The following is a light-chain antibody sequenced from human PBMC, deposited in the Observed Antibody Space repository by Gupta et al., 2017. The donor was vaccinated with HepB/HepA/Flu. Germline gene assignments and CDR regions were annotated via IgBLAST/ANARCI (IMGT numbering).Light chain of an antibody. CDR2: DVS. V-gene: IGLV2-14*03. CDR3: TSYTSDTTAQ. Sequence: QSALTQPASVSGSPGQPITISCTGTSSDVGAYNYVSWYQQHPGKAPKLMIYDVSNRPSGVSNRFSGSKSGNTASLTISGLQAEDEADYYCTSYTSDTTAQFGGGTKLTVL. CDR1: SSDVGAYNY. J-gene: IGLJ2*01.